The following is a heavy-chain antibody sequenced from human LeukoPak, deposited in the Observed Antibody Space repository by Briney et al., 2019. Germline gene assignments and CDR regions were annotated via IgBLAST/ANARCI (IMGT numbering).Heavy chain of an antibody. Sequence: GGSLRLSCAASGFTFNNYAMSWVRQAPGKGLEWVSAISGSGGSTYYADSVKGRFTISRDNSKNTLYLQMNSLRAEDTAVYYCASGLGQPYYYYYYYMDVWGKGTTVTVSS. CDR3: ASGLGQPYYYYYYYMDV. CDR1: GFTFNNYA. CDR2: ISGSGGST. J-gene: IGHJ6*03. V-gene: IGHV3-23*01. D-gene: IGHD3/OR15-3a*01.